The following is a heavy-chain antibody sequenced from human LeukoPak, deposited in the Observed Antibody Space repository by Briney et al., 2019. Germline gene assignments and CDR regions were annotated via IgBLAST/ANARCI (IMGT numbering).Heavy chain of an antibody. J-gene: IGHJ6*03. CDR1: GFTSSSYG. Sequence: PGGSLRLSCAASGFTSSSYGMHWVRQAPGKGLEWVAFIRYDGSNKYYADSVKGRFTISRDNSKNTLYLQMNSLRAEDTAVYYCARDRWELLGYYYMDVWGKGTTVTVSS. D-gene: IGHD1-26*01. CDR2: IRYDGSNK. CDR3: ARDRWELLGYYYMDV. V-gene: IGHV3-30*02.